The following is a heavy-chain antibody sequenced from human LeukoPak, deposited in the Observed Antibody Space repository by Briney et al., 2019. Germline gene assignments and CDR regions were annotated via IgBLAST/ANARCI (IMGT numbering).Heavy chain of an antibody. CDR3: AKITKATTPNY. J-gene: IGHJ4*02. CDR1: GFTFSSYA. Sequence: GGSLRLSCEASGFTFSSYAIRWVRQAPGTGLEWVSSIPGSGGATYYADSVKGRFSISRDNSKNTVYLQMSDLRAEDTAVYYCAKITKATTPNYWGQGTLVTVSS. V-gene: IGHV3-23*01. D-gene: IGHD4-17*01. CDR2: IPGSGGAT.